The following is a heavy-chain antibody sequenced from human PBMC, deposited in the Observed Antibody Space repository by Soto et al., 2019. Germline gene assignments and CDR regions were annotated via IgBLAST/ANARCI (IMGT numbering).Heavy chain of an antibody. D-gene: IGHD6-19*01. J-gene: IGHJ3*02. CDR2: MSSSGSTT. CDR3: ARVAYKTGRYKSFDI. Sequence: QVQLVESGGGLVKPGGSLRLSCAASGFTFSDYHMIWIRQAPGKGLEWVSYMSSSGSTTYYADSVKGRFTISRDNAENSLFLQMNSLRAEDTAVYYCARVAYKTGRYKSFDIWGQGTMATVSS. V-gene: IGHV3-11*01. CDR1: GFTFSDYH.